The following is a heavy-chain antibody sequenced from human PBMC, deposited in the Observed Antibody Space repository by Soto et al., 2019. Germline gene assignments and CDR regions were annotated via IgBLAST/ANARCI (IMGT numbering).Heavy chain of an antibody. V-gene: IGHV3-30*03. D-gene: IGHD2-2*01. CDR2: ISYAGSNK. J-gene: IGHJ5*02. CDR1: GFTFTSYG. Sequence: GGSLRLSCAASGFTFTSYGMHWVRQAPGKGLEWVAVISYAGSNKYYADSVKGRFTISRDNSKNTLYLQMNSLRAEDTAVYYCARDNCISTSCYRLYNWFDPWGQGTLVTVS. CDR3: ARDNCISTSCYRLYNWFDP.